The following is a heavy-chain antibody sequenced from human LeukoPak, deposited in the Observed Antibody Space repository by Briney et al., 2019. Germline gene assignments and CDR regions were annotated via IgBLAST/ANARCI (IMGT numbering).Heavy chain of an antibody. D-gene: IGHD3-3*01. V-gene: IGHV4-61*02. Sequence: SETLSLTCTVSGGSISSSSYYWSWIRQPAGKGLEWIGRIYTSGSTNYNPSLKSRVTISVDTSKNQFSLKLSSVTAADTAVYYCARRVTIFYAFDIWGQGTMVTVSS. J-gene: IGHJ3*02. CDR1: GGSISSSSYY. CDR3: ARRVTIFYAFDI. CDR2: IYTSGST.